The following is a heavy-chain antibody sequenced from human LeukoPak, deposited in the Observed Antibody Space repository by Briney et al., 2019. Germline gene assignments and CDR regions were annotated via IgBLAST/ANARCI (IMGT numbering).Heavy chain of an antibody. CDR2: INHSGST. Sequence: SEALSLTCAVYGGSFSGYYWSWIRQPPGKGLEWIGEINHSGSTNYNPSLKSRVTISVDTSKNQFSLKLSSVTAADTAVYYCARGSPLTAGRPVFDYWGQGTLVTVSS. J-gene: IGHJ4*02. CDR1: GGSFSGYY. CDR3: ARGSPLTAGRPVFDY. V-gene: IGHV4-34*01.